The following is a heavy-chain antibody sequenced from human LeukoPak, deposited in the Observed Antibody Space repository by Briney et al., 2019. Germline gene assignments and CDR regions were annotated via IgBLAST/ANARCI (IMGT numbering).Heavy chain of an antibody. V-gene: IGHV1-2*06. J-gene: IGHJ4*02. CDR2: INPNSGGT. Sequence: ASVKVSRKASGYTFTGYYMHWVRQAPGQGLGLMGRINPNSGGTNYAQKFQGRVTMTRDTSISTAYMELSRLRSDDTAVYYCARDNDSSGYYNPIDYWGQGTLVTVSS. D-gene: IGHD3-22*01. CDR3: ARDNDSSGYYNPIDY. CDR1: GYTFTGYY.